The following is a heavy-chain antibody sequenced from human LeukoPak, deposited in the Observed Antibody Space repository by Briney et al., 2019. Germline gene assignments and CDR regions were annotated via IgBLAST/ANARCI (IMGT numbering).Heavy chain of an antibody. V-gene: IGHV4-39*07. CDR3: VRRRYYDSSGYYWVGYYYGMDV. CDR1: GVSISSSSYY. CDR2: INHSGST. Sequence: SETLSLTCTVSGVSISSSSYYWGWIRQPPGKGLEWIGEINHSGSTNYNPSLKSRVTISVDTSKNQFSLKLSSVTAADTAVYYCVRRRYYDSSGYYWVGYYYGMDVWGQGTTVTVSS. J-gene: IGHJ6*02. D-gene: IGHD3-22*01.